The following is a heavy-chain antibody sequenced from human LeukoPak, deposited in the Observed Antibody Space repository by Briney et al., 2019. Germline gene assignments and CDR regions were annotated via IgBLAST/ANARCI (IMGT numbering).Heavy chain of an antibody. CDR3: ARETYSYDSSGYHGLLYYYYYGMDV. D-gene: IGHD3-22*01. CDR2: IYTSGSN. Sequence: SETLSLTCTVSGGSISRYYWSWIGQPAGKGLEGIGRIYTSGSNNYNPSLTSRVTISVDTSKKQFSLKLSSVPAADTAVYYCARETYSYDSSGYHGLLYYYYYGMDVWGQGTTVTVSS. CDR1: GGSISRYY. V-gene: IGHV4-4*07. J-gene: IGHJ6*02.